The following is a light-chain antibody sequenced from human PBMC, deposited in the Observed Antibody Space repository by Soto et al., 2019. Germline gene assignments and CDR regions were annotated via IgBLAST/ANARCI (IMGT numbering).Light chain of an antibody. J-gene: IGKJ1*01. CDR3: LQDYNYPWT. CDR1: RYIRTA. Sequence: IQMTQSPSALPASVRDRVTITCRASRYIRTALSWYQHRPGQAPKVLICVASSLQSGVPSRFSGSGYGTDFTLTISSLQPEDFATYYCLQDYNYPWTFGQGTKVDIK. CDR2: VAS. V-gene: IGKV1-6*01.